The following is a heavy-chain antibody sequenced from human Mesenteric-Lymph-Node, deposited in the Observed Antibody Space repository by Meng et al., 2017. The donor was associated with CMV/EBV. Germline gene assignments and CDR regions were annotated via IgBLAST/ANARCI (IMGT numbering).Heavy chain of an antibody. CDR1: GYTFTSYD. CDR3: ARDPPNYNWFDP. V-gene: IGHV1-8*03. Sequence: ASVKVSCKASGYTFTSYDINWVRQATGQGLEWMGWMNPNSGNTGYAQKFQGRVTITRNTSISTAYMELSSLRSEDTAVYYCARDPPNYNWFDPWGQGTLVTVSS. D-gene: IGHD4/OR15-4a*01. J-gene: IGHJ5*02. CDR2: MNPNSGNT.